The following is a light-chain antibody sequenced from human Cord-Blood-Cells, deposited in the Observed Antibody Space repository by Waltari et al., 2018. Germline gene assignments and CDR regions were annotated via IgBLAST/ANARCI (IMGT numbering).Light chain of an antibody. V-gene: IGKV1-39*01. Sequence: DIQMTQSPSSLSASVGDRVTITCRASQSISSYLNWYQQKPGKAPKLLIYAASSLQSGVPSMFSGSGSGTDFTLTISSLQPEDFATYYCQQSYRTPITFGQGTRLEIK. CDR3: QQSYRTPIT. CDR1: QSISSY. CDR2: AAS. J-gene: IGKJ5*01.